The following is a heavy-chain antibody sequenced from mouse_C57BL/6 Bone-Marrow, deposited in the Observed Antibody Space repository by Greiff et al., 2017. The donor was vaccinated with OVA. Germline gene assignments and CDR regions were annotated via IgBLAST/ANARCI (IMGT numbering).Heavy chain of an antibody. D-gene: IGHD2-1*01. CDR1: GFSFNTYA. CDR3: VRGNFAY. V-gene: IGHV10-1*01. CDR2: IRSKSNNYAT. Sequence: GGGLVQPKGSLTLSCAASGFSFNTYAMTWVRQAPGKGLEWVARIRSKSNNYATYYADSVKDRFTISRDDAESMLYLQMNNLKTEDTAMYYCVRGNFAYWGQGTLVTVSA. J-gene: IGHJ3*01.